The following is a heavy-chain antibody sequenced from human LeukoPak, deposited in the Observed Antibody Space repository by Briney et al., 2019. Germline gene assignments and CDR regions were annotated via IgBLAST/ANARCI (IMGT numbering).Heavy chain of an antibody. V-gene: IGHV4-34*01. D-gene: IGHD4-23*01. J-gene: IGHJ4*02. CDR2: INHSGST. CDR1: GGSFSGYY. Sequence: PSETLSLTCAVYGGSFSGYYWSWIRQPPGKGLEWIGEINHSGSTNYNPSLKSRVTISVDTSKNQFSLKLSSVTAADTAVYYCARFGDYGGVDYWGQGTLVTLSS. CDR3: ARFGDYGGVDY.